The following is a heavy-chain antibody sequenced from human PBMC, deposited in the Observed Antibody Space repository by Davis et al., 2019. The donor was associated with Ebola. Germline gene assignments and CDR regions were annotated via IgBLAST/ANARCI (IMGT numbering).Heavy chain of an antibody. CDR3: ARDTAYSSSWYWFDP. Sequence: ESLKLPCAASGFSFSSYWMSWVRQAPGKGLEWVANIKQDGSEKYYVDSVKGRFTISRDNAKNSLYLQMNSLRAEDTAVYYCARDTAYSSSWYWFDPWGQGTLVTVSS. D-gene: IGHD6-13*01. V-gene: IGHV3-7*01. CDR2: IKQDGSEK. CDR1: GFSFSSYW. J-gene: IGHJ5*02.